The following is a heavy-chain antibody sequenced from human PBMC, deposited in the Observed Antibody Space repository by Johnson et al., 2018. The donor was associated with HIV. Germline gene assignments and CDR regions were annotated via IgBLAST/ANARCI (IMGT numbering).Heavy chain of an antibody. J-gene: IGHJ3*02. Sequence: VQLVESGGGVVQPGRSLRLSCAASGFTFSRYAMHRVRQAPGKGLEWLSFIWRSGSIIYYVDSVKGRFPISRDNAKNTLDLQQNSLRVEDTAVYYCARVNIAGRWSDAFEIWGQGTMVTVSS. V-gene: IGHV3-48*03. CDR1: GFTFSRYA. CDR3: ARVNIAGRWSDAFEI. D-gene: IGHD6-13*01. CDR2: IWRSGSII.